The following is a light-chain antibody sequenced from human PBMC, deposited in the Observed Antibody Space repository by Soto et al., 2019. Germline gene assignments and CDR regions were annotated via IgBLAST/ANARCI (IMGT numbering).Light chain of an antibody. CDR3: SSYAGSYTLV. Sequence: QSALTQPRSVSGSPGQSVTISCTGTSSDVGRYNYVSWYQQHPGKAPKLMIFDVNKRPSGVPDRFSASKSGNTASLTISGLQAGDEADYYCSSYAGSYTLVFGGGTKVTVL. J-gene: IGLJ3*02. CDR2: DVN. CDR1: SSDVGRYNY. V-gene: IGLV2-11*01.